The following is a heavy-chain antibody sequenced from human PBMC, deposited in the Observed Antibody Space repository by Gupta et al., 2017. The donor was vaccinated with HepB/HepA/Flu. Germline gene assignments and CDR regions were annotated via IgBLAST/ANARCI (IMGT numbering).Heavy chain of an antibody. V-gene: IGHV3-23*01. CDR2: ISGSGGST. J-gene: IGHJ4*02. CDR3: AKKTEPVVVAASFDY. Sequence: EVQLLESGGGLVQPGGSLRLSCAASGFTFSNYAMSWVRQAPVKGLEWVSGISGSGGSTYYADSVKGRFTISRDNSKNTLYLQMNSLRAEDTALYYCAKKTEPVVVAASFDYWGQGTLVTVSS. CDR1: GFTFSNYA. D-gene: IGHD2-15*01.